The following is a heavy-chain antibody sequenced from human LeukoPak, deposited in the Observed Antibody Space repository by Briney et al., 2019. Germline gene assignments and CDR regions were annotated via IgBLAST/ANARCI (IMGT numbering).Heavy chain of an antibody. D-gene: IGHD2-2*02. V-gene: IGHV4-61*09. CDR1: GGSINSGSYY. J-gene: IGHJ4*02. Sequence: SETLSLTCTVSGGSINSGSYYWNWIRQSAGKGLEWVGHIDTTGTTNCNPSLKSRVTISLDTSKNQFSLKLNSVTAADTAVYYCARCTSTSCYNFDYWGQGPLVTVSS. CDR2: IDTTGTT. CDR3: ARCTSTSCYNFDY.